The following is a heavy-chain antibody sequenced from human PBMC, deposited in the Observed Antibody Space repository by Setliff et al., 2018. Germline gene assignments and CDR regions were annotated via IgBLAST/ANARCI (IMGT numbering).Heavy chain of an antibody. V-gene: IGHV3-11*01. D-gene: IGHD1-1*01. J-gene: IGHJ3*02. CDR1: GFSYSNDW. CDR3: AKGGDWDDQHYAFDI. Sequence: PGGSLRLSCTASGFSYSNDWVSWVRQAPGKGLERVSKTHTDGITIYSDSVRGRFSVSRDNSKKSVYLQINDLRAEDTALYFCAKGGDWDDQHYAFDIWGQGTMVTVSS. CDR2: THTDGITI.